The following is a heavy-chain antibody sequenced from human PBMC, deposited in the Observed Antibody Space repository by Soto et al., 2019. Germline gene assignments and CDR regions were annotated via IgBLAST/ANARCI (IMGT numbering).Heavy chain of an antibody. CDR3: ARDLGFVYDSSGALDY. CDR1: GFTFSSYG. D-gene: IGHD3-22*01. J-gene: IGHJ4*02. V-gene: IGHV3-33*01. CDR2: IWYDGSNK. Sequence: QVQLVESGGGVVQPGRSLRLSCAASGFTFSSYGMHWVRQAPGKGLEWVAVIWYDGSNKYYADSVKGRFTISRDNSQNPLYLQMNSLRAEDTAVYYCARDLGFVYDSSGALDYWGQGTLVTVSS.